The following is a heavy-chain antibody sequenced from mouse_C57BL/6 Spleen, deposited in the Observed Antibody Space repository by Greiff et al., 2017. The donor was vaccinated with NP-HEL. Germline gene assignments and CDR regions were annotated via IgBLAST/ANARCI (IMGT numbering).Heavy chain of an antibody. CDR2: IDPSDSYT. CDR3: ARGYGSSYGFAY. J-gene: IGHJ3*01. CDR1: GYTFTSYW. D-gene: IGHD1-1*01. V-gene: IGHV1-69*01. Sequence: VQLQEPGAELVMPGASVKLSCKDSGYTFTSYWMHWVKQRPGQGLEWIGEIDPSDSYTNYNQKLKGKSTLTVAKSSSPAYMQLSSLTSEDSAVYYCARGYGSSYGFAYWGQGTLVTVSA.